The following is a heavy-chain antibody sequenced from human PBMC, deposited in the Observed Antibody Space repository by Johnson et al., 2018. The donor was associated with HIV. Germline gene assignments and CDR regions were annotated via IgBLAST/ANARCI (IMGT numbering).Heavy chain of an antibody. V-gene: IGHV3-30-3*01. J-gene: IGHJ3*02. Sequence: QVQLVESGGGVVQPGRSLRLSCAASGFTFSSYAMHWVRQAPGKGLEWVAVISYDGSNKYYADSVKGRFTISRDNSKNTLYLQMNSLRAEDTAVYYCARDFIAPELGDAFDIWGQETMVTVSS. CDR3: ARDFIAPELGDAFDI. CDR2: ISYDGSNK. CDR1: GFTFSSYA. D-gene: IGHD6-25*01.